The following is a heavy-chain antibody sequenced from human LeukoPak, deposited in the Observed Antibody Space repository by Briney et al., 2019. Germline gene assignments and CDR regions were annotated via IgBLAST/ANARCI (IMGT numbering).Heavy chain of an antibody. CDR1: GYTFTSYG. Sequence: ASVKVSCMASGYTFTSYGISWVRQAPGQGLEWMGWISANNGNTNYEQKFQGRVTMTTDTSTSTAYMELRSLRSDDTAVYYCTRDGRFGELSDYWGQGTLLTVSS. D-gene: IGHD3-10*01. CDR2: ISANNGNT. J-gene: IGHJ4*02. CDR3: TRDGRFGELSDY. V-gene: IGHV1-18*01.